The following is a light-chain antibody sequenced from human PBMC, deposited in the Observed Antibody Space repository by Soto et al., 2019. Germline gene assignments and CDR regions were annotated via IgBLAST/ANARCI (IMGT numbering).Light chain of an antibody. V-gene: IGKV4-1*01. Sequence: DIVMTQSPDSLAVSLGERATINCKSSQSVLYSPNNKNYLAWYQQKPGQPPKLLVYWASTRESGVPDRVSGSGSGTDFTLTINCLQAEDVAVYYWEQYHSPPQTCGQGTKVEIK. J-gene: IGKJ1*01. CDR3: EQYHSPPQT. CDR2: WAS. CDR1: QSVLYSPNNKNY.